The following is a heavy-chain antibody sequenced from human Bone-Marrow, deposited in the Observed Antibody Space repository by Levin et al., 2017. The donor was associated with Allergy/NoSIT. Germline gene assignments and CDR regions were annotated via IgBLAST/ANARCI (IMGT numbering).Heavy chain of an antibody. CDR1: GYTFTGYY. Sequence: ASVKVSCKASGYTFTGYYMHWVRQAPGQGLEWMGWINPNSGGTNYAQKFQGRVTMTRDTSISTAYMELSRLRSDDTAVYYCARGPVRPGVVVPAAIWKKGHGMDVWGQGTTVTVSS. CDR3: ARGPVRPGVVVPAAIWKKGHGMDV. D-gene: IGHD2-2*01. J-gene: IGHJ6*02. CDR2: INPNSGGT. V-gene: IGHV1-2*02.